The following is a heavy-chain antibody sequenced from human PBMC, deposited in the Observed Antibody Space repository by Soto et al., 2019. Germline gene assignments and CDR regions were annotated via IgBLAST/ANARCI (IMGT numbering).Heavy chain of an antibody. CDR3: TQFSPVVSSCWYSFKAGSDAFDF. Sequence: GGSLRLSCAASGFTFSGSAMHWVRQASGKGLEWVGRIRSKANSYATAYAASVKGRFTISRDDSKNTAYLQMNSLKTEDTAVYYCTQFSPVVSSCWYSFKAGSDAFDFRGQGTTVTVSS. CDR2: IRSKANSYAT. J-gene: IGHJ3*01. D-gene: IGHD6-13*01. V-gene: IGHV3-73*01. CDR1: GFTFSGSA.